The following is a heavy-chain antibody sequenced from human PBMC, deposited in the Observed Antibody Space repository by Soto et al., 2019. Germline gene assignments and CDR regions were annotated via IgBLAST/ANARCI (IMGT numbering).Heavy chain of an antibody. D-gene: IGHD3-3*01. J-gene: IGHJ4*02. CDR3: AKVNAFAIFGVVPLNY. CDR1: GFSISANY. CDR2: IYSGGTT. Sequence: LRLSCAVSGFSISANYMSWVRQAPGKGLEWVSVIYSGGTTYYSDSVKGRVTISRDTAQNTLYLQMNSLRAEDTAVYYCAKVNAFAIFGVVPLNYWGQGTLVTVSS. V-gene: IGHV3-53*01.